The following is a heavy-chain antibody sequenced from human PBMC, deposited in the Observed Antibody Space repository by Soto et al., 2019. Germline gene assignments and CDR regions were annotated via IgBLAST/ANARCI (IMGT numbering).Heavy chain of an antibody. Sequence: ASVKVSCKASGYTFTSYAMHWVRQAPGQRLEWMGWINAGNGNTKYSQKFQGRVTITRDTSASTAYMELSSLRSEDTAVYYCARGRVAVAGTTFFDYWGQGTPVTVSS. J-gene: IGHJ4*02. CDR2: INAGNGNT. D-gene: IGHD6-19*01. V-gene: IGHV1-3*01. CDR1: GYTFTSYA. CDR3: ARGRVAVAGTTFFDY.